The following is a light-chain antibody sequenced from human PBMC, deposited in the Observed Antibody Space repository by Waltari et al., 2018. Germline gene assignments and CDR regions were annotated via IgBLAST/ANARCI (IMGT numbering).Light chain of an antibody. CDR1: QSVLYSSHNKNH. J-gene: IGKJ4*01. Sequence: DIVMTQSPDSLSVSLGERATTHCKSSQSVLYSSHNKNHLAWYQQKPGQPPKLLIYWASTRDSGVPDRFSGSGSGTDFTLTISSLQAEDVAVYYCQQYYSTPLTFGGGTKVEIK. CDR2: WAS. CDR3: QQYYSTPLT. V-gene: IGKV4-1*01.